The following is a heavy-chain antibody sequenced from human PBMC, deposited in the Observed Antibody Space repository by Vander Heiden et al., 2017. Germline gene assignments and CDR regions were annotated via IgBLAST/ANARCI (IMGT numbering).Heavy chain of an antibody. J-gene: IGHJ6*02. CDR1: GCSFTSHW. CDR2: IDPGDSYT. CDR3: ARLDPHSKSYTFYGMEV. D-gene: IGHD3-16*01. Sequence: EVQLVQSGTEVNKPGESLRISRKASGCSFTSHWIGWVRQMAGKGLEWVGRIDPGDSYTNYSPSFEGHVTISTDNSINTAYLQWSSLKASDTAMYYCARLDPHSKSYTFYGMEVWGQGTTVTVSS. V-gene: IGHV5-10-1*03.